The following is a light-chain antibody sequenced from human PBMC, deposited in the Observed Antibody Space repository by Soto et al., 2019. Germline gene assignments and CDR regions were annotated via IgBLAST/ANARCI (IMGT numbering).Light chain of an antibody. CDR1: QSIGSW. CDR2: KTS. J-gene: IGKJ3*01. CDR3: QQYSAYPFT. V-gene: IGKV1-5*03. Sequence: DIQMTQSPSTQSASVGDRVTIACRAGQSIGSWLAWYQQKPGKAPKLLIYKTSSLESGVPSRFSGSGSGTEFTLAISGLQPDDLATYYCQQYSAYPFTFGPGTKVEIK.